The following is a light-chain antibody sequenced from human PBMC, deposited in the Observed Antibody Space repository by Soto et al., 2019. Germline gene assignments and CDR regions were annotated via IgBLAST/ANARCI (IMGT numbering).Light chain of an antibody. Sequence: QSALTQPPSASGSPGQSVTISCTGTSSDVGGYNYVSWYQQHPGKAPKLMIYDVSKRPSGVPDRFSCSKSGNTASLTVSGLQAEDEADYYCSSYAGRNNWVFGGGTKVTVL. J-gene: IGLJ3*02. CDR1: SSDVGGYNY. V-gene: IGLV2-8*01. CDR3: SSYAGRNNWV. CDR2: DVS.